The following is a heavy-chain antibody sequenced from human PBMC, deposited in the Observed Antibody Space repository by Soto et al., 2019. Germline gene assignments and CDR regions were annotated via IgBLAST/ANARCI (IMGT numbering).Heavy chain of an antibody. J-gene: IGHJ5*02. CDR1: GYTFTSYY. V-gene: IGHV1-46*01. CDR3: ARDLESGSPNWLDP. Sequence: QVQLVQSGAEVKKPGASVKVSCKSSGYTFTSYYLHWVRQAPGQGPEWMGIINPRGGSTSYAHKFQGRLSMTRDTSTSTVYMELSSLRYEDTAVYYCARDLESGSPNWLDPWGQGTLVTVSS. CDR2: INPRGGST. D-gene: IGHD1-26*01.